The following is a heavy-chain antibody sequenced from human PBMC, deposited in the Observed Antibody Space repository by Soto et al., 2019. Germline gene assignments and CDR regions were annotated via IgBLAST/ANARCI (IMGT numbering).Heavy chain of an antibody. J-gene: IGHJ4*02. CDR3: ARAYCDSTTSCFHYFDY. D-gene: IGHD2-2*01. CDR2: INADNGNT. CDR1: GYTFTSYA. V-gene: IGHV1-3*01. Sequence: QVQVVQSGAEVKKPGASVKVSCKASGYTFTSYAMHCVRQAPGQRLEWMGWINADNGNTRYSQKFQGRVTITRDTYASTAYLELSSLRSEDTAVYYCARAYCDSTTSCFHYFDYWGQGTLVTVSS.